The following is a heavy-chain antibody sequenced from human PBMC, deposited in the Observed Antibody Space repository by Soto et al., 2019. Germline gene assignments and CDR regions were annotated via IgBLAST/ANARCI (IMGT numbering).Heavy chain of an antibody. V-gene: IGHV3-73*01. CDR3: TRLAPGGGAWRLGELYNWFDP. J-gene: IGHJ5*02. CDR2: IRSKANSYAT. D-gene: IGHD3-16*01. Sequence: GGSLRLSCAASGFTFSGSAMHWVRQASGKGLEWVGRIRSKANSYATAYAASVKGRFTISRDDSKNTAYLQMNSLKTEDTAVYYCTRLAPGGGAWRLGELYNWFDPWGQGTLVTVSS. CDR1: GFTFSGSA.